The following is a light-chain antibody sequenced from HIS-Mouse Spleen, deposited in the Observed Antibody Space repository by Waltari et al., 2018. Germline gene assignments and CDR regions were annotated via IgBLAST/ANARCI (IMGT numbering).Light chain of an antibody. V-gene: IGKV1-9*01. CDR2: AAS. J-gene: IGKJ1*01. Sequence: DIQLTQSPSFLSASVGDRLTITCRASQDISSDLAWYQQKPGKAPKLLIYAASTLQSGVPSRFSGSGSGTEFTLTISSLQPEDFATYYCQQLNSYPPTFGQGTKVEIK. CDR1: QDISSD. CDR3: QQLNSYPPT.